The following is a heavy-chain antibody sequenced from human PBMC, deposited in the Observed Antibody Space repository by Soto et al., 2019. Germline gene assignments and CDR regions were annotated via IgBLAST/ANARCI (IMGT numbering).Heavy chain of an antibody. CDR3: ARGSHLVLVTTSRAPFDY. CDR2: IWYDGSNK. J-gene: IGHJ4*02. CDR1: GFIFSSYG. Sequence: QVQLVESGGGVVQPGRSLRLSCAASGFIFSSYGMHWVRQAPGKGLEWVAVIWYDGSNKYYADSVKGRFTISRDNSKTTLYLQMNSLRAEDTAVYYCARGSHLVLVTTSRAPFDYWGQGTLVTVSS. V-gene: IGHV3-33*01. D-gene: IGHD2-21*02.